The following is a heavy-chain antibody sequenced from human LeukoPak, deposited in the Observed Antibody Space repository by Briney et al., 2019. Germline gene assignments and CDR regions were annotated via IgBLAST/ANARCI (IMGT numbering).Heavy chain of an antibody. D-gene: IGHD5-18*01. CDR2: ISSSSSYI. J-gene: IGHJ4*02. V-gene: IGHV3-21*04. CDR1: GFTFSSYE. Sequence: PGGSLRLSCAASGFTFSSYEMNWVRQAPGKGLEWVSSISSSSSYIYYADSVKGRFTISRDNAKNSLYLQMNSLRAEDTAIYYCAKGQGNTYGRFDYWDQGTLVTVSS. CDR3: AKGQGNTYGRFDY.